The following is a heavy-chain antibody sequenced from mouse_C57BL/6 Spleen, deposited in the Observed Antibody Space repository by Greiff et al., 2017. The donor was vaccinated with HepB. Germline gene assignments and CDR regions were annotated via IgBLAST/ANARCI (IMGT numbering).Heavy chain of an antibody. J-gene: IGHJ1*03. D-gene: IGHD1-1*01. Sequence: VQLQQSGAELVRPGTSVKMSCKASGYTFTNYWIGWAKQRPGHGLEWIGDIYPGGGYTNYNEKFKGKATLTADKSSSTAYMQFSSLTSEDSAIYYCASKDYYGSSYVGWYFDVWGTGTTVTVSS. V-gene: IGHV1-63*01. CDR3: ASKDYYGSSYVGWYFDV. CDR2: IYPGGGYT. CDR1: GYTFTNYW.